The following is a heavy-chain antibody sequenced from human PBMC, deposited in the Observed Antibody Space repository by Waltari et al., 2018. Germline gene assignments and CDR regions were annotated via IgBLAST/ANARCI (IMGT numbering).Heavy chain of an antibody. Sequence: EVQLVESGGGLVKPGGSLRLSCAASGFTLSSYSMNWVRQAPGKGWGWVSFISTSSSYIYYADSVKGRFTISRDNAKNSLYLQMNSLRAEDTAVYYCARSTVTTYSDWFDPWGQGTLVTVSS. V-gene: IGHV3-21*01. D-gene: IGHD4-17*01. CDR2: ISTSSSYI. J-gene: IGHJ5*02. CDR3: ARSTVTTYSDWFDP. CDR1: GFTLSSYS.